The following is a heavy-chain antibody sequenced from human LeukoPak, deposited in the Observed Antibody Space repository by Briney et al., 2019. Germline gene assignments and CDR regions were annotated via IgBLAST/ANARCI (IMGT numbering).Heavy chain of an antibody. Sequence: GGSLRLSCAASGFTFSDYYMSWIRQAPGKGLEWVSYISSSGSTIYYADSVKGRFTISRDNAKNSLYLQMNSLRATDTAVYYCARGIDYYDSSGYYFGYWGQGTLVTVSS. CDR2: ISSSGSTI. D-gene: IGHD3-22*01. CDR1: GFTFSDYY. J-gene: IGHJ4*02. V-gene: IGHV3-11*01. CDR3: ARGIDYYDSSGYYFGY.